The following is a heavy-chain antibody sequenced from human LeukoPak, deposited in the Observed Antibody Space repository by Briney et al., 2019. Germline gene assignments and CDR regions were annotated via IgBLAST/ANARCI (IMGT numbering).Heavy chain of an antibody. Sequence: HGESLKISCKGSGYIFTSYWIGWVRQMPGKGLEWMGIIYPGDSDTRYSPSFQGQVTISADKFISTAYLQWSSLQASDTAMYYCARHSGDYVWGNYRYTNFDYWGQGTLVTVSS. CDR2: IYPGDSDT. CDR3: ARHSGDYVWGNYRYTNFDY. CDR1: GYIFTSYW. V-gene: IGHV5-51*01. D-gene: IGHD3-16*02. J-gene: IGHJ4*02.